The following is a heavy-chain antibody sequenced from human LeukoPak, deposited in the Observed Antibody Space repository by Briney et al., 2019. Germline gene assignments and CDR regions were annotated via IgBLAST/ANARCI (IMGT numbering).Heavy chain of an antibody. J-gene: IGHJ4*02. D-gene: IGHD4/OR15-4a*01. Sequence: SETLSLTCTVSGGSISTYYWSWIRQPPGKGLGWIGYISYSGNTNYNPSLKSRVSLSVDTSKTQFSLRLSSVTAADTAVYYCAADYGDPDTLDYWGQGTHVTVSS. CDR1: GGSISTYY. V-gene: IGHV4-59*01. CDR3: AADYGDPDTLDY. CDR2: ISYSGNT.